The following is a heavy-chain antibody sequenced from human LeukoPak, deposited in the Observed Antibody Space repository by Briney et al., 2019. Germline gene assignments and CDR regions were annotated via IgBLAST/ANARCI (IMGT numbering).Heavy chain of an antibody. V-gene: IGHV3-7*01. J-gene: IGHJ4*02. CDR1: GFTFSTYY. D-gene: IGHD1-26*01. CDR3: ARGRPGGGY. CDR2: INQDRNKK. Sequence: GGSLRLSCAASGFTFSTYYMSWVRQAPGKGLEWVANINQDRNKKYYVDSVKGRFTISRDNAKNSLYLQMNSLRAEDTAVYYCARGRPGGGYWGQGTLVTVSS.